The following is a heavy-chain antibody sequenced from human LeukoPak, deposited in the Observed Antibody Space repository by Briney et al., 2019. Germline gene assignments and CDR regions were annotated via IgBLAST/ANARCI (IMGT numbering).Heavy chain of an antibody. J-gene: IGHJ3*02. CDR2: ISGSSSYI. V-gene: IGHV3-21*01. CDR1: GFTFSTYN. CDR3: ARRRRLPKDAFDI. Sequence: GGSLRLSCAASGFTFSTYNMNWVRQAPGKGLEWVSSISGSSSYIYYADSVKGRFSISRDNAKNSLYLQMNSLRAEDTAVYYCARRRRLPKDAFDIWGQGTMVTVSS. D-gene: IGHD3-16*01.